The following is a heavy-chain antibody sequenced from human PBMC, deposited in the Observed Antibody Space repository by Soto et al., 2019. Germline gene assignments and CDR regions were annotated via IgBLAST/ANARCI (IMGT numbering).Heavy chain of an antibody. J-gene: IGHJ6*02. CDR2: IYYSGNT. V-gene: IGHV4-59*01. Sequence: SETLSLTCTGSSGSISSYYWSWIRQPPGKGLEWIGYIYYSGNTIYNPSLKSRVTISLDTSKNQFSLNLSSVTAADTAVYYCAREKAYNCNPPGYGMAVWGQGTTVTVSS. CDR3: AREKAYNCNPPGYGMAV. D-gene: IGHD1-20*01. CDR1: SGSISSYY.